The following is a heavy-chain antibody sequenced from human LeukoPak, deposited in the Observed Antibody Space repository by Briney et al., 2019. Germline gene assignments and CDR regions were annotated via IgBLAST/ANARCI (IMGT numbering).Heavy chain of an antibody. CDR1: GGTFSSYA. J-gene: IGHJ4*02. D-gene: IGHD3-22*01. Sequence: SVKVSCKASGGTFSSYAISWVRQAPGQGLEWMGGIIPIFGTANYAQKFQGRVTITADKSTSTAYMELSSLRSEDTAVYYCARDLSEYYYDSGGFDYWGQGTLVTVSS. V-gene: IGHV1-69*06. CDR3: ARDLSEYYYDSGGFDY. CDR2: IIPIFGTA.